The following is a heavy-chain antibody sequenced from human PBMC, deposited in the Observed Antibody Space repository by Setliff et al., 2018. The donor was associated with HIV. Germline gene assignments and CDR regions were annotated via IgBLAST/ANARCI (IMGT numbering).Heavy chain of an antibody. J-gene: IGHJ4*02. CDR2: IYYIGNT. V-gene: IGHV4-59*01. Sequence: PSETLSLTCAVSGGSINSYYWSWIRQPSGKGLEWIGYIYYIGNTNYNPSLKSRVTISVDTSKNQFSLKLNSVTAADTAVYYCARVRGSSYFGTFDYWGQGALVTVSS. CDR3: ARVRGSSYFGTFDY. D-gene: IGHD1-26*01. CDR1: GGSINSYY.